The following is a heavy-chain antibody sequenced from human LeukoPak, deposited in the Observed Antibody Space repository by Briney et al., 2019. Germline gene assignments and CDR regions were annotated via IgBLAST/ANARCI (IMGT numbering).Heavy chain of an antibody. D-gene: IGHD2-2*01. CDR2: ITSNGGTT. V-gene: IGHV3-64*01. J-gene: IGHJ4*02. CDR1: GFSLSTYD. CDR3: ARGYCSSTSCTNDY. Sequence: QAGGSLRLSCVASGFSLSTYDMYWVRQAPGKGLEYVSAITSNGGTTYYANSVKGRFTISRDNSKNTLYLQMGSLRAEDMAVYYCARGYCSSTSCTNDYWGQGTLVTVSS.